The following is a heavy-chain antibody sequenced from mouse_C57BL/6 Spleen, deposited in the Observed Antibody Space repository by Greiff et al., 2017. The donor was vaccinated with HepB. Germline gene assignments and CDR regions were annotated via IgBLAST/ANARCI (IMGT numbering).Heavy chain of an antibody. D-gene: IGHD1-1*01. CDR3: AREGTTVVATSFWYFDV. J-gene: IGHJ1*03. Sequence: QVQLQQSGAELVRPGSSVKLSCKASGYTFTSYWMHWVKQRPIQGLEWIGNIDPSDSETHYNQKFKDKATLTVDKSSSTAYMQLSSLTSEDSAVYYCAREGTTVVATSFWYFDVWGTGTTVTVSS. CDR1: GYTFTSYW. CDR2: IDPSDSET. V-gene: IGHV1-52*01.